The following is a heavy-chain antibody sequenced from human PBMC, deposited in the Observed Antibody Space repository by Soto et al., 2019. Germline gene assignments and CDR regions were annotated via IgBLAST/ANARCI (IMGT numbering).Heavy chain of an antibody. CDR2: IFSYGDT. V-gene: IGHV3-66*01. CDR3: ARDGTYNWV. Sequence: ELQLVASGGGLVQPGGSLRLSCAASGFTVSNNYVRWVRQAPGKGLEWFSLIFSYGDTRYADSVKGRFTISRDSSSNTLYLQMNSLRVEDTAVYYCARDGTYNWVGGQGIHVTVSS. J-gene: IGHJ4*02. D-gene: IGHD1-1*01. CDR1: GFTVSNNY.